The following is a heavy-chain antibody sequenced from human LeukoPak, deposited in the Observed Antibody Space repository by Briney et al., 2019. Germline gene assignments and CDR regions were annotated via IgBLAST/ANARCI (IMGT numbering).Heavy chain of an antibody. CDR3: GNGIVGATFGFDI. CDR1: GGSISSYY. J-gene: IGHJ3*02. D-gene: IGHD1-26*01. Sequence: SETLSLTCTVSGGSISSYYWSWIRQPPGKGLEWIGYIYYSGSTNYNPSLKSRVTISVDTSKNQFSLKLSSVTAADTAVYYCGNGIVGATFGFDIWGQGTMVTVSS. V-gene: IGHV4-59*12. CDR2: IYYSGST.